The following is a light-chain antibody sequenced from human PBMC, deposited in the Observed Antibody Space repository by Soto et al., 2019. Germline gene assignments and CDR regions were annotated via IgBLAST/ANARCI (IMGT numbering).Light chain of an antibody. Sequence: IWLAQAPAPLSFSPGERATPSCRASQSVSTFLAWYQQKPGQAPRLLIYDASNRATGIPARFSGSGSGTDFTLTISSLEPEDFAVYYCQQRSNWWTFGQGTKVDIK. CDR3: QQRSNWWT. CDR2: DAS. CDR1: QSVSTF. J-gene: IGKJ1*01. V-gene: IGKV3-11*01.